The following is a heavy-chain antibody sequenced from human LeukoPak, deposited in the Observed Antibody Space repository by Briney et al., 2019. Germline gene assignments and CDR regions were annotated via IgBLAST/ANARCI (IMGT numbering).Heavy chain of an antibody. CDR1: GYTFTDYY. CDR2: VDPEDGET. J-gene: IGHJ3*02. Sequence: ASVKVSCKVSGYTFTDYYMHWVQQAPGKGLEWMGLVDPEDGETIYAEKFQGRVTMTTDTSTSTAYMELRSLRSDDTAVYYCARGDIVVVPAAIGEDAFDIWGQGTMVTVSS. CDR3: ARGDIVVVPAAIGEDAFDI. D-gene: IGHD2-2*01. V-gene: IGHV1-69-2*01.